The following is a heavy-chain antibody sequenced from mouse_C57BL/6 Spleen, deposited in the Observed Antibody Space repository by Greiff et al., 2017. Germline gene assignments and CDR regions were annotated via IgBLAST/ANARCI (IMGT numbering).Heavy chain of an antibody. CDR2: IYPGNSDT. J-gene: IGHJ3*01. CDR3: TINWDEAPPWFAY. V-gene: IGHV1-5*01. CDR1: GYTFTSYW. D-gene: IGHD4-1*01. Sequence: EVQLQQSGTVLARPGASVKMSCKTSGYTFTSYWMHWVKQRPGQGLEWIGAIYPGNSDTSYNQKFKGKAKLTAVTSASTAYMELSSLTNEDSAVYYCTINWDEAPPWFAYWGQGTLVTVSA.